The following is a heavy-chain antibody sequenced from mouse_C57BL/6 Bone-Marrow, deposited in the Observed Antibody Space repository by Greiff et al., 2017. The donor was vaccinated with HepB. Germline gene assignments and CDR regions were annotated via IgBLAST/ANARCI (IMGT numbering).Heavy chain of an antibody. Sequence: DVHLVESGGDLVKPGGSLKLSCAASGFTFSSYGMSWVRQTPDKRLEWVATISSGGSYTYYPDSVKGRFTISRDNAKNTLYLQMSSLKSEDTAMYYCATRTTVVAGNAMDYWGQGTSVTVSS. CDR1: GFTFSSYG. CDR3: ATRTTVVAGNAMDY. J-gene: IGHJ4*01. D-gene: IGHD1-1*01. CDR2: ISSGGSYT. V-gene: IGHV5-6*01.